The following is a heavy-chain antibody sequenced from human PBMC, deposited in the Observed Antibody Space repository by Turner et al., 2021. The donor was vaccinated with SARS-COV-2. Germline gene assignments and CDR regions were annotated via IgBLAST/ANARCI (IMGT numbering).Heavy chain of an antibody. D-gene: IGHD2-2*01. V-gene: IGHV1-8*01. CDR3: ARLHGHCTSTSCYWDYYFGMDV. CDR1: GYTFTNKD. CDR2: MNPNSGNP. Sequence: QVQLGQSGAEVKKPGASVRVSCKASGYTFTNKDINWVRQATGKGLEWMGWMNPNSGNPGYAQKFPGRVTMTRDTSISTAYMELSSLRSEDTAVYYCARLHGHCTSTSCYWDYYFGMDVWGQGTTVTVSS. J-gene: IGHJ6*02.